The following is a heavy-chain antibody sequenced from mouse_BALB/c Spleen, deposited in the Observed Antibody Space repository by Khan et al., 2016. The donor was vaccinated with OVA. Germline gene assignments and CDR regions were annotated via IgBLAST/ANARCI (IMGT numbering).Heavy chain of an antibody. V-gene: IGHV5-6-5*01. CDR3: ARVYGSSGVDY. CDR2: ISSGGST. CDR1: GFTFSSYA. Sequence: EVELVESGGGLVKPGGSLKLSCAASGFTFSSYAMSWVRQTPEQRLEWVASISSGGSTYYPASVKGRFTISRDNARNILYLQMSSLRSEDTAMYYCARVYGSSGVDYWGQGTTLTVSS. J-gene: IGHJ2*01. D-gene: IGHD1-1*01.